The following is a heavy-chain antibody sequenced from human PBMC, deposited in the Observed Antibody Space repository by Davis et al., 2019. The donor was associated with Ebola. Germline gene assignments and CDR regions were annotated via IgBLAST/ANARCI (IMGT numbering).Heavy chain of an antibody. D-gene: IGHD2-8*02. Sequence: GGSLRLSCAASGFTFSGSAMHWVRQASGKGLEWVGRIRSKANSYATAYAASVKGRFTISRDDSKNTAYLQMNSLRAEDTAVYYCARRAGGSYCTGGNCYLDYWGQGTLVTVSS. CDR3: ARRAGGSYCTGGNCYLDY. J-gene: IGHJ4*02. CDR2: IRSKANSYAT. V-gene: IGHV3-73*01. CDR1: GFTFSGSA.